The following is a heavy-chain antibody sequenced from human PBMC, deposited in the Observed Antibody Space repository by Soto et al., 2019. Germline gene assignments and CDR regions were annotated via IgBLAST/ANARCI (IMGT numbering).Heavy chain of an antibody. D-gene: IGHD1-20*01. J-gene: IGHJ4*02. V-gene: IGHV4-4*07. CDR1: GGSITTYY. CDR2: IYSGGST. CDR3: ARGWDNWNYVDY. Sequence: SETLSLTCTVSGGSITTYYWSWIRQPAGKGLEWIGRIYSGGSTNYNPSLRSRVTISVDTSKNQFSLKLSSVTAADTAVYYCARGWDNWNYVDYWGQGTLVTVYS.